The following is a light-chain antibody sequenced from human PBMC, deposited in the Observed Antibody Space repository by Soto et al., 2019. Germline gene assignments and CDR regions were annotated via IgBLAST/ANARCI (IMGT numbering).Light chain of an antibody. Sequence: DIQMTQSQSSLSASVGDRVTITCRASESINRHLNWYQQQPGRAPKLLIYAASSLQNGVPSRFRGGGSGTDFTLIITNLQPEDFATYYCQQSYTALSITFGQGTRLEIK. CDR2: AAS. CDR1: ESINRH. CDR3: QQSYTALSIT. V-gene: IGKV1-39*01. J-gene: IGKJ5*01.